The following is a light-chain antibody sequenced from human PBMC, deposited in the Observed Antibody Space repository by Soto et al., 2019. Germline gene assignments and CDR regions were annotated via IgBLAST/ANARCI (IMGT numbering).Light chain of an antibody. CDR2: GAS. J-gene: IGKJ1*01. CDR1: QSVSSSY. CDR3: QQYDSSLWT. V-gene: IGKV3-20*01. Sequence: EIVLTQSPGPLSLSPGERATLSCRSSQSVSSSYLAWYQQKPGQAPRLIIYGASSRATGIPDRFSGSGSGTDFTLTISRLEPEDVAVYYCQQYDSSLWTFGQGTKVDIK.